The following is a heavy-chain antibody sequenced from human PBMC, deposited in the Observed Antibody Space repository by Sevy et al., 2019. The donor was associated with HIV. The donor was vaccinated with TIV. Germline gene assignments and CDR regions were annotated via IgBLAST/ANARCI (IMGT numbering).Heavy chain of an antibody. J-gene: IGHJ4*02. Sequence: GGSLRLSCAASGFTFSSYAMSWVRQAPGKGLEWVSAISGSGGSTYYADSVKGRFTISRDNSKNTLYLQMNSLRAEDTTVYSCEKRGKWGGDYWGQGTLVTVSS. CDR1: GFTFSSYA. V-gene: IGHV3-23*01. CDR3: EKRGKWGGDY. D-gene: IGHD1-26*01. CDR2: ISGSGGST.